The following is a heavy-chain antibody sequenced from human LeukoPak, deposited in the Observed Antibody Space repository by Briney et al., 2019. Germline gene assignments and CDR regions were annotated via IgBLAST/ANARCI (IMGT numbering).Heavy chain of an antibody. CDR2: ISSSSSYI. J-gene: IGHJ6*02. D-gene: IGHD2-15*01. V-gene: IGHV3-21*01. CDR1: GFTFSSYS. Sequence: PGGSLRLSCAASGFTFSSYSMNWVRQAPGKGLEWVSFISSSSSYIYDADSVKGRFTISRDNAENSLYPQMNSLRAEDTAVYYCARVPVVAAHYGMDVWGQGTTVTVSS. CDR3: ARVPVVAAHYGMDV.